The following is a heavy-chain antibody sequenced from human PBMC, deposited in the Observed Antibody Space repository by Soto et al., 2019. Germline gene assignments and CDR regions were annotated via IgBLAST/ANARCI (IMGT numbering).Heavy chain of an antibody. J-gene: IGHJ6*02. CDR2: IYYSGST. CDR3: ARDLGVPAAIGSYYYYGMDI. V-gene: IGHV4-61*01. D-gene: IGHD2-2*02. Sequence: SETLSLTCTVSGGSVSSGSYYWSWIRQPPGKGLEWIGYIYYSGSTNYNPSLKSRVTISVDTSKNQFSLKLSSVTAADTAVYSCARDLGVPAAIGSYYYYGMDIWGQGTTVTVSS. CDR1: GGSVSSGSYY.